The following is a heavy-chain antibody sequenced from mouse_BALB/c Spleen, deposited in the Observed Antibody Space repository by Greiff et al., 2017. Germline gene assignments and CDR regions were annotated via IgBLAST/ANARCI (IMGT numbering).Heavy chain of an antibody. CDR3: TRGYYGNWFAY. J-gene: IGHJ3*01. CDR2: INPSNGGT. D-gene: IGHD2-1*01. Sequence: QVQLQQSGAELVKPGASVKLSCKASGYTFTSYYMYWVKQRPGQGLEWIGEINPSNGGTNFNEKFKSKATLTVDKASSTAYMQLSSLTSEDSAVYYCTRGYYGNWFAYWGQGTLVTVSA. CDR1: GYTFTSYY. V-gene: IGHV1S81*02.